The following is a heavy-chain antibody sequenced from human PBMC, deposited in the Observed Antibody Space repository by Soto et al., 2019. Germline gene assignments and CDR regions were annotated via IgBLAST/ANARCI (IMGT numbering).Heavy chain of an antibody. J-gene: IGHJ6*02. Sequence: PSETLSLTCTVSGGSISSGDYYWSWIRQPPGKGLEWIGYIYYSGSTYCNPSLKSRVTISVDTSKNQFSLKLSSVTAADTAVYYCARLWVRYYGSGSYYSPYYYGMDVWGQGTAVTVSS. CDR1: GGSISSGDYY. V-gene: IGHV4-30-4*01. CDR2: IYYSGST. D-gene: IGHD3-10*01. CDR3: ARLWVRYYGSGSYYSPYYYGMDV.